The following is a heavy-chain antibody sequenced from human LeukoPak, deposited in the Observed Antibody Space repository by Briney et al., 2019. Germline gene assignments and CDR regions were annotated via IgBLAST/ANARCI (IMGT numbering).Heavy chain of an antibody. Sequence: SETLSLTCTVSGGSFSSSSYYWGWIRQPPGKGLEWIGSIYYRGNTYYSSSLKSRVTISVDTSKSQFSLELSSVTAADTAVYYCARFNCGSGSYLLPWGQGTLVTVSS. CDR2: IYYRGNT. V-gene: IGHV4-39*01. J-gene: IGHJ5*02. D-gene: IGHD3-10*01. CDR3: ARFNCGSGSYLLP. CDR1: GGSFSSSSYY.